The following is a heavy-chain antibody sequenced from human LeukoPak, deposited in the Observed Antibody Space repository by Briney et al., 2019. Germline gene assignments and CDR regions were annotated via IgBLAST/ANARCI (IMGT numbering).Heavy chain of an antibody. J-gene: IGHJ4*02. CDR1: GFTFSSSA. Sequence: GGSLRLSCAASGFTFSSSAMSWVRQAPGKGLEWVSAISNNGGYTYYADSVQGRFTISRDNSKDTLYLQMNSLRAEDTAVYYCARNENSGWGYFDYWGQGTLVTVSS. V-gene: IGHV3-23*01. CDR2: ISNNGGYT. CDR3: ARNENSGWGYFDY. D-gene: IGHD5-12*01.